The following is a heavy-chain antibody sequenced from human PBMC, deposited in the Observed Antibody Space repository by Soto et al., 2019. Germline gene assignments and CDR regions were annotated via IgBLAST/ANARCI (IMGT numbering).Heavy chain of an antibody. V-gene: IGHV4-34*01. CDR3: ARAYDYIWGSYRFGAFDI. CDR2: INHSGST. D-gene: IGHD3-16*02. Sequence: SETLSLTCAVYGGSFSGYYWSWIRQPPGKGLEWIGEINHSGSTNYNPSLKSRVTISVDTSKNQFSLKLSSVTAADTAVYYCARAYDYIWGSYRFGAFDIWGQGTMVTVSS. J-gene: IGHJ3*02. CDR1: GGSFSGYY.